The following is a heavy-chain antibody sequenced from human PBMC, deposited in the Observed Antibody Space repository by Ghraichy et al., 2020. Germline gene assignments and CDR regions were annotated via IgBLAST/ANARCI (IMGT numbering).Heavy chain of an antibody. V-gene: IGHV3-66*01. J-gene: IGHJ4*02. D-gene: IGHD1-26*01. Sequence: GGSLRLSCAASGFTVSSNYMSWVRQAPGKGLEWVSVIYSGGSAYYADSVKGRFTISRDNSKNTLYLQMNSLRAEDTAVYYCASLIVGATAFDYWGQGTLVTVSS. CDR1: GFTVSSNY. CDR3: ASLIVGATAFDY. CDR2: IYSGGSA.